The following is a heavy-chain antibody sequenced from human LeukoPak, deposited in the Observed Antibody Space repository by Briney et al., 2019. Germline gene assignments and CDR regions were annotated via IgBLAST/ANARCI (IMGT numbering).Heavy chain of an antibody. D-gene: IGHD4-17*01. V-gene: IGHV3-66*01. Sequence: GGSLRLSCAASGFTVSSNYMSWVRQAPGKGLEWVSVIYSGGSTYYADSVKGRFTISRDNSKNTLYLHMNSLRAEDTAVYYCATRPDYGDLFDAFDIWGQGTMVTVSS. J-gene: IGHJ3*02. CDR2: IYSGGST. CDR3: ATRPDYGDLFDAFDI. CDR1: GFTVSSNY.